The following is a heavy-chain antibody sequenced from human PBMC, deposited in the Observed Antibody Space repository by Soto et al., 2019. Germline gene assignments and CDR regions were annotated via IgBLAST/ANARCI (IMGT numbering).Heavy chain of an antibody. Sequence: ASVKVSCKASRYTFTSYCMHWVRQAPGQGLEWMGIINPSGGSTSYAQKFQGRVTMTRDTSTSTVYMELSSLRSEDTAVYYCARGDNWNYWFDPWGQGTLVTGSS. CDR3: ARGDNWNYWFDP. CDR1: RYTFTSYC. V-gene: IGHV1-46*01. J-gene: IGHJ5*02. D-gene: IGHD1-7*01. CDR2: INPSGGST.